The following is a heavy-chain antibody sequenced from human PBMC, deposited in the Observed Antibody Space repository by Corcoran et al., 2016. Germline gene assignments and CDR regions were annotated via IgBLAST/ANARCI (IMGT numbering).Heavy chain of an antibody. D-gene: IGHD3-3*01. V-gene: IGHV1-69*06. CDR3: ARRVVLRFLASGDNWFDP. J-gene: IGHJ5*02. CDR1: GGTFSSYA. CDR2: IIPIFGTA. Sequence: QVQLVQSGAEVKKPGSSVKVSCKASGGTFSSYAISWVRQAPGQGLEWMGGIIPIFGTANYAQKFQGRVTITADKSTSTAYMELSSLRSEDTAVYYCARRVVLRFLASGDNWFDPWGQGTLVTVSS.